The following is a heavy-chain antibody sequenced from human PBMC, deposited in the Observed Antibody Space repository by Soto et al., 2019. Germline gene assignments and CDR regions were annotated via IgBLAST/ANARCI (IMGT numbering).Heavy chain of an antibody. D-gene: IGHD3-10*01. V-gene: IGHV1-24*01. CDR2: FDPEDGET. Sequence: GASVKVSCKVSGYTLTELSIHWVRQAPGKGLEWMGGFDPEDGETIYAQKFQGRVTMTEDTSTDTAYMELSSLRSEDTAVYYCATVKVTMVRGVIMRSGGMDVWGQGTTVTVSS. CDR3: ATVKVTMVRGVIMRSGGMDV. J-gene: IGHJ6*02. CDR1: GYTLTELS.